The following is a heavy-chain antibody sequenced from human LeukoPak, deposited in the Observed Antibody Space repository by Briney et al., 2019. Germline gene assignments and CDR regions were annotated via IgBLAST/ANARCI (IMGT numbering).Heavy chain of an antibody. CDR3: ARDRIELGGGTFDI. D-gene: IGHD5-18*01. J-gene: IGHJ3*02. CDR1: GFTFSSSA. CDR2: ISNNGGYT. V-gene: IGHV3-23*01. Sequence: GGSLRLSCAASGFTFSSSAMSWVRQAPGKGLEWVSAISNNGGYTYYADSVQGRFTISRDNSKNTLYLQMKSLRAEDTAVYYCARDRIELGGGTFDIWGQGTRVTVSS.